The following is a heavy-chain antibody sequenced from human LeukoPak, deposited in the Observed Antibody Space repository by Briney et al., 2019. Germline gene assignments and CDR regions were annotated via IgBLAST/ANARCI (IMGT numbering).Heavy chain of an antibody. D-gene: IGHD1-26*01. CDR1: GFTFSSYG. Sequence: PGGSLRLSCAASGFTFSSYGMSWVRQAPGKGLEWVSAISGSGGSTYYADSVKGRFTISRDNSKNTLYLQMNSLRAEDTAVYYCAKVRGYSGSHTTDYWGQGTLVTVSS. J-gene: IGHJ4*02. CDR2: ISGSGGST. V-gene: IGHV3-23*01. CDR3: AKVRGYSGSHTTDY.